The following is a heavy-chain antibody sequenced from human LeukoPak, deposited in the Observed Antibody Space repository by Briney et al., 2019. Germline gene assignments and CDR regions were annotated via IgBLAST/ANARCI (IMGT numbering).Heavy chain of an antibody. J-gene: IGHJ5*02. V-gene: IGHV4-61*05. CDR2: IYYSGST. CDR1: GVSISSTSYY. CDR3: ARGSIEGLDP. Sequence: SETLSLTCTVSGVSISSTSYYWSWIRQPPGKGLEWIGYIYYSGSTNYNPSLKSRVTISVDTSKNQFSLKLSSVTAADTAVYYCARGSIEGLDPWGQGTLVTVSS. D-gene: IGHD1-26*01.